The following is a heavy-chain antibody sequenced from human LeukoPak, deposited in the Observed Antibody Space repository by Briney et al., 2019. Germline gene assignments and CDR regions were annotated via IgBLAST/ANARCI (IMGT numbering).Heavy chain of an antibody. D-gene: IGHD6-19*01. J-gene: IGHJ4*02. CDR2: ISSNGGST. CDR3: ARSPAREQWLVRRYFDY. V-gene: IGHV3-64*01. Sequence: GGSLRLSCAASGFTFSSYAMHWVRQAPGKGLEYVSSISSNGGSTYYANSVKGRLTLSRDNSKNTLYLQMGSLRAEDMAVYYCARSPAREQWLVRRYFDYWGQGTLVTVSS. CDR1: GFTFSSYA.